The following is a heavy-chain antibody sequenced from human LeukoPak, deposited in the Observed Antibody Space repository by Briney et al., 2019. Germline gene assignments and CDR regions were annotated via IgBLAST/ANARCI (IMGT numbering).Heavy chain of an antibody. J-gene: IGHJ4*02. CDR2: FDPEDGET. D-gene: IGHD6-19*01. Sequence: GASVKVSCKVSGYTLTELSMHWVRQAPGKGLEWMGGFDPEDGETIYAQKFQGRVTMTEDTSTDTAYMELSSLRSEDTAVYYCATAPLLSGRYVYWGQGTLVTVSS. CDR1: GYTLTELS. CDR3: ATAPLLSGRYVY. V-gene: IGHV1-24*01.